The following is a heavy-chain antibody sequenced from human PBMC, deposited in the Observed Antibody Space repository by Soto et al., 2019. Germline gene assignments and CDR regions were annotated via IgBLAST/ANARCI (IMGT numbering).Heavy chain of an antibody. Sequence: PSETLSLTCTVSGGSISSYYWSWIRQPPGKGLEWIGYIYYSGSTNYNPSLKSRVTISVDTSKNQFSLKLSSVTAADTAVYYCARHYGRYFDYWGQGTLVTVSS. CDR2: IYYSGST. CDR1: GGSISSYY. D-gene: IGHD3-16*01. V-gene: IGHV4-59*01. J-gene: IGHJ4*02. CDR3: ARHYGRYFDY.